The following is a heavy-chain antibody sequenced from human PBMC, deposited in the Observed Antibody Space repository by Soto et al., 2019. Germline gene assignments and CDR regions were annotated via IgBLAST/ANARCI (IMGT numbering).Heavy chain of an antibody. D-gene: IGHD4-17*01. Sequence: GASVKVSCKPFGYTFTAYYIHWVRQAPGQGLECVGWVDPRSGATNYAQRFQGRVVMTRDMSVHTVYMELSGLTSDDTAIYYCATDDYGAYAFWG. CDR3: ATDDYGAYAF. CDR2: VDPRSGAT. J-gene: IGHJ2*01. CDR1: GYTFTAYY. V-gene: IGHV1-2*02.